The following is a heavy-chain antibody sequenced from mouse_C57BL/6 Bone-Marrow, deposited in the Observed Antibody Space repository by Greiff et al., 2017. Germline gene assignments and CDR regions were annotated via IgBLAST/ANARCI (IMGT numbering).Heavy chain of an antibody. CDR3: ESGIVPYPMDY. CDR1: GYTFTDYY. Sequence: VQLQQSGPVLVKPGASVKMSCKASGYTFTDYYMHWVKQSPGQSLEWIGVINPYNGGTSYNQTFKGTATLTVDKSSSTAYMELISLTSEDSEVYYGESGIVPYPMDYWGQGTSVTVSS. D-gene: IGHD2-12*01. J-gene: IGHJ4*01. CDR2: INPYNGGT. V-gene: IGHV1-19*01.